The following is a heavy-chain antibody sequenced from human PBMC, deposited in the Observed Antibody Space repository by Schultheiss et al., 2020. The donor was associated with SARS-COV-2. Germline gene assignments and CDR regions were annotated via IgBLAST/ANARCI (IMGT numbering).Heavy chain of an antibody. Sequence: GGSLRLSCAASGFTFSSYAMSWVRQAPGKGLEWVSSISSSSSYIYYADSVKGRFTISRDNAKNSLYLQMNSLRAEDTAVYYCARDNAGPYYDFWSGYYNYYYYMDVWGKGTTVTVSS. CDR1: GFTFSSYA. J-gene: IGHJ6*03. V-gene: IGHV3-21*01. D-gene: IGHD3-3*01. CDR3: ARDNAGPYYDFWSGYYNYYYYMDV. CDR2: ISSSSSYI.